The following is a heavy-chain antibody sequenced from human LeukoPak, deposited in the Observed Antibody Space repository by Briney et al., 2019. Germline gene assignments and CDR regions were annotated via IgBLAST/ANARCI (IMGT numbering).Heavy chain of an antibody. V-gene: IGHV4-59*01. CDR1: GGSITSYY. CDR2: IYYSGST. CDR3: ARVSDYGSGSYQFDY. D-gene: IGHD3-10*01. Sequence: PSETLSLTCTVSGGSITSYYWSWIRQPPGKGLEWIGYIYYSGSTNYNPSLKSRVTVSVDTSKNQFSLKLSSVTAADTALYYCARVSDYGSGSYQFDYWGQGTLVTVSS. J-gene: IGHJ4*02.